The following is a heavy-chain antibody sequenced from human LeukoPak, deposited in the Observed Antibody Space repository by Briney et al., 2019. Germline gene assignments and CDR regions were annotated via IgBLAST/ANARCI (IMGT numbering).Heavy chain of an antibody. CDR1: GGSFSGYY. CDR3: ASHEYSSSSHDY. J-gene: IGHJ4*02. D-gene: IGHD6-6*01. V-gene: IGHV4-34*01. CDR2: INHSGST. Sequence: SETLSLTCAVYGGSFSGYYWSWTRQPPGKGLEWIGEINHSGSTNYNPSLKSRVTISVDTSKNQFSLKLSSVTAADTAVYYCASHEYSSSSHDYWGQGTLVTVSS.